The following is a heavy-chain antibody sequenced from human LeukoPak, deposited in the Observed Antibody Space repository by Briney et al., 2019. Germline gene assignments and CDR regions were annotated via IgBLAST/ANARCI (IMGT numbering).Heavy chain of an antibody. Sequence: GGSLRLSCAASGFTFSSYSMNWVRQAPGKGLEWVSSISSSSSYIYYADSVKGRFTISRDNAKNPLYLQMNSLRAEDTAVYYCTREMGSSYYDRRGYYGFFDYWGQGTLVTVSS. V-gene: IGHV3-21*01. J-gene: IGHJ4*02. CDR3: TREMGSSYYDRRGYYGFFDY. D-gene: IGHD3-22*01. CDR2: ISSSSSYI. CDR1: GFTFSSYS.